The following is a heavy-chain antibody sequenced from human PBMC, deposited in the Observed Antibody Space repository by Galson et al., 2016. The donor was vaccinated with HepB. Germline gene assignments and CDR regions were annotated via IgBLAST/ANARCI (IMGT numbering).Heavy chain of an antibody. D-gene: IGHD3-16*02. CDR2: ITSGSSYM. V-gene: IGHV3-21*01. CDR1: GFTFSSTY. CDR3: AKDRGDYIWGTYRYTLDAFDV. Sequence: SMRLPCGASGFTFSSTYMNWVRQAPGKGLELVSSITSGSSYMYYTDSVKGRCTISRDNAKNSMCLQMNSLIDDDTAIYYCAKDRGDYIWGTYRYTLDAFDVWGQGTMVAVSS. J-gene: IGHJ3*01.